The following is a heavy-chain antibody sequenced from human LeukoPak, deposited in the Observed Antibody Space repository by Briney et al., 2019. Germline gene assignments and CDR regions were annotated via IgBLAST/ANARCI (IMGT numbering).Heavy chain of an antibody. D-gene: IGHD4-17*01. V-gene: IGHV4-39*07. Sequence: SETLSLTCTVSGGSITTSSYYWGWIRQPPGKGLEWIGIIYYSGSTYYNPSLKGRVTISVDTSKTQFSLKLGSVTAADTAVYYCARAGSTVIHYWGQGTLVTVSS. CDR3: ARAGSTVIHY. CDR2: IYYSGST. CDR1: GGSITTSSYY. J-gene: IGHJ4*02.